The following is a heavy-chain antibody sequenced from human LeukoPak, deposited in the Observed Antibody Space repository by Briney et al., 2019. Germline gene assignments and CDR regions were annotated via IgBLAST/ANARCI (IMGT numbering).Heavy chain of an antibody. V-gene: IGHV3-53*01. CDR1: GFTVNNKY. CDR3: GRDLIGTAASWDS. J-gene: IGHJ4*02. D-gene: IGHD6-25*01. CDR2: ISSGDST. Sequence: GFLRLSCAASGFTVNNKYMNWVRPAPGKGLEWVSVISSGDSTYYADSVKGRFTISRDNSKNTLYLQMNSLRVEDTAVYYCGRDLIGTAASWDSWGQGTLVTVSS.